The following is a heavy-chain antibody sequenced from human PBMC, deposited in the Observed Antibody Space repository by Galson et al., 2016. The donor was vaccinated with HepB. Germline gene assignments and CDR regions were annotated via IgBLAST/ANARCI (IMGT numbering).Heavy chain of an antibody. CDR3: VRDHLVGPTTAYNWFDP. V-gene: IGHV3-74*01. J-gene: IGHJ5*02. D-gene: IGHD1-26*01. Sequence: SLRLSCAASGFAFSSHWMHWVRQDLGKGLVWVSRINSDGTISNYADSVTGRFTISRDNAKNTLYLQLNSLRGEDKAVYFCVRDHLVGPTTAYNWFDPWGRGTLVTVSS. CDR1: GFAFSSHW. CDR2: INSDGTIS.